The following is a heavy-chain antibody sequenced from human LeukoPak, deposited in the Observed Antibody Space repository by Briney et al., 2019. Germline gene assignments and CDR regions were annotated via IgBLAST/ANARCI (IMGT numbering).Heavy chain of an antibody. CDR2: ISGSGGST. J-gene: IGHJ4*02. Sequence: GRSLRLSCAASGFTFSSYAMSWVRQAPGNGLEWVSAISGSGGSTYYADSVKGRFTISRDNSKNTLYLQMNSLRAEDTAVYYCAKVTTGYFDYWGQGTLVTVSS. D-gene: IGHD1-14*01. V-gene: IGHV3-23*01. CDR3: AKVTTGYFDY. CDR1: GFTFSSYA.